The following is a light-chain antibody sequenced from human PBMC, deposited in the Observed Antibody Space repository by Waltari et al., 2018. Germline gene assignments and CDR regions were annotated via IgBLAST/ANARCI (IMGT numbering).Light chain of an antibody. Sequence: QSALTQPASVSGSPGQSITISCTGTSSDVGIYYNVPWYQQHPANAPKPMIYDVNKRPSGVSYRFSGSKSGNTASLTISGLQAEDEADYFCSSYTSISTPVVFGGGTRLTVL. J-gene: IGLJ2*01. CDR3: SSYTSISTPVV. CDR2: DVN. CDR1: SSDVGIYYN. V-gene: IGLV2-14*01.